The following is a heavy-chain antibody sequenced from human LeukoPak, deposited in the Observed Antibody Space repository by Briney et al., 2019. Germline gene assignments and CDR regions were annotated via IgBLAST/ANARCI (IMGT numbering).Heavy chain of an antibody. CDR1: GFMFSSNW. CDR3: AKEGRSLQTY. J-gene: IGHJ4*02. CDR2: IKEDGTET. D-gene: IGHD5-24*01. Sequence: GGSLRLSCAASGFMFSSNWMSWVRLAPGKGLEWVANIKEDGTETHYVDSVKGRFTISRDNAKNSLYLQMNSLRVEDTAVYYCAKEGRSLQTYWGQGTLVTVSS. V-gene: IGHV3-7*03.